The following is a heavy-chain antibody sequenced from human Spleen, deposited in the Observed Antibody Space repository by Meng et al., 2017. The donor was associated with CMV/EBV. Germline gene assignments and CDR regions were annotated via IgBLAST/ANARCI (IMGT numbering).Heavy chain of an antibody. D-gene: IGHD1-1*01. V-gene: IGHV1-18*01. Sequence: GYTFTSYGINWVRQAPGQGLEWMGWISAYNGNTNYAQNFRGRVTMTRDTSTSTAYMELRSMRSDDTAVYFCARGGTSLFPGANWFDPWGQGTLVTVSS. CDR1: GYTFTSYG. CDR2: ISAYNGNT. CDR3: ARGGTSLFPGANWFDP. J-gene: IGHJ5*02.